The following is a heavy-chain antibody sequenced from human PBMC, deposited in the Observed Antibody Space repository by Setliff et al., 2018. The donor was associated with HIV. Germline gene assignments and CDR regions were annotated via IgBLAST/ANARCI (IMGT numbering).Heavy chain of an antibody. Sequence: SSETLSLTCAVHGGSFSDYYWTWIRQPPGKGLEWIGEIKHSGSTNYNPSLKSRVTISVDTAKNQFSLNPTSVTAADTAVYYCARGGFKWSGCYADYWGQGTLVTVSA. J-gene: IGHJ4*02. CDR3: ARGGFKWSGCYADY. D-gene: IGHD3-3*01. CDR1: GGSFSDYY. CDR2: IKHSGST. V-gene: IGHV4-34*01.